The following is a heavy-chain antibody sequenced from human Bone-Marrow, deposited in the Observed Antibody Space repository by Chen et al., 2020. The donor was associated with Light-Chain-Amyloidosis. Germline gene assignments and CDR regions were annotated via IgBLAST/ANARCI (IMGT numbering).Heavy chain of an antibody. CDR1: GYTFPNYW. J-gene: IGHJ4*02. CDR2: IYPDDSDA. CDR3: ARRRDGYNFDY. V-gene: IGHV5-51*01. D-gene: IGHD5-12*01. Sequence: EVQLEQSGREVKKPGESLKSSCTGSGYTFPNYWIGWVRQMPGKGLEWMGVIYPDDSDARYSPSFEGQVTISADKSITTAYLQWRSLKASDTAMYYCARRRDGYNFDYWGQGTLVTVSS.